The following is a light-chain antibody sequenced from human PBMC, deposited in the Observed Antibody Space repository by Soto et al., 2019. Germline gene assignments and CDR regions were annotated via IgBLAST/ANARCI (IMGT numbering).Light chain of an antibody. CDR3: QQHNSYPLP. J-gene: IGKJ1*01. CDR1: QTIGSW. V-gene: IGKV1-5*01. Sequence: IMMHPSPATVSGSDCARVTITCRARQTIGSWLAWYQQKPGKAPKLLIYGASTLQSGVPSRFSGSGSGTEFTLTISRLEPEDFATYFCQQHNSYPLPVGRGSKVDI. CDR2: GAS.